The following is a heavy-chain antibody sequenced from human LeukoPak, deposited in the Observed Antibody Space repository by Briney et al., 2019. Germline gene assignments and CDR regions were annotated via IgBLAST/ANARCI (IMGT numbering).Heavy chain of an antibody. Sequence: PSETLALTCAVYGGSFSGYYWSWIRQPPGKGLEWIEEINHSGSTYYNPSLKSRVTISVDTSKNQFSLKLSSVTAADTAVYYCATSRPEYSGSYYAIDYWGQGTLVTVSS. CDR1: GGSFSGYY. CDR2: INHSGST. CDR3: ATSRPEYSGSYYAIDY. J-gene: IGHJ4*02. V-gene: IGHV4-34*01. D-gene: IGHD1-26*01.